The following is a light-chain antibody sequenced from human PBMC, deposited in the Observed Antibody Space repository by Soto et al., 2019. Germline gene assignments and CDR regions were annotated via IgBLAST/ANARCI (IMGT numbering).Light chain of an antibody. Sequence: EIVLTQSPATLSLSPGERATLSCRASQSVSSYLAWYQQKPGQAPRLLLYDASNRTTGIPARFSGSGSGRDFTLTISSLEPEDFAVYYCQQRSNWPPVFTFGPGTKVDIK. CDR3: QQRSNWPPVFT. CDR1: QSVSSY. V-gene: IGKV3-11*02. J-gene: IGKJ3*01. CDR2: DAS.